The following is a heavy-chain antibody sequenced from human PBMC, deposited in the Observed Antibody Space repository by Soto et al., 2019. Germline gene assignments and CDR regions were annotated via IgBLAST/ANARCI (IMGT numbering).Heavy chain of an antibody. Sequence: PGGSLRLSCAASGFTFSNAWMNWVRQAPGKGLEWVGRIKSKTDGGTTDYAAPVKGRFTISRDDSKNTLYLQMNSLKTEDTAVYYCTTDESTIYNLLIPVAGDYWGQGTLVTVSS. D-gene: IGHD6-19*01. J-gene: IGHJ4*02. CDR2: IKSKTDGGTT. CDR3: TTDESTIYNLLIPVAGDY. CDR1: GFTFSNAW. V-gene: IGHV3-15*07.